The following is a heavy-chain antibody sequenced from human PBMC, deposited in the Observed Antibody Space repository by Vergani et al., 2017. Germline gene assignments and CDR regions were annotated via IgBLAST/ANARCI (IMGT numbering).Heavy chain of an antibody. Sequence: QVQLQESGPGLVKPSETLSLTCTVSNYSISRGYFWGWIRRPPGKGLEWIASFHHTGMTYNNPSLKSRVTISVDTSKNLISLKLNSVTAADTALYYCARVGRYCSSTSCYMGAGFDYWGQGTLVTVSS. CDR2: FHHTGMT. CDR1: NYSISRGYF. J-gene: IGHJ4*02. D-gene: IGHD2-2*02. CDR3: ARVGRYCSSTSCYMGAGFDY. V-gene: IGHV4-38-2*02.